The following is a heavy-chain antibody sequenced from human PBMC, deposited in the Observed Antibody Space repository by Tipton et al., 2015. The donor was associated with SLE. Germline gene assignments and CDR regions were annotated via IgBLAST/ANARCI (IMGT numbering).Heavy chain of an antibody. J-gene: IGHJ4*02. D-gene: IGHD7-27*01. CDR2: INHSGST. Sequence: TLSLTCAVYGGSFSDYYWSWIRQPPGKGLEWIGEINHSGSTNYNPSLKSRVTISVDTSKNQFSLKLSSVTAADTAVYYCASERTGGYFDYWGQGTLVTVSS. CDR3: ASERTGGYFDY. CDR1: GGSFSDYY. V-gene: IGHV4-34*01.